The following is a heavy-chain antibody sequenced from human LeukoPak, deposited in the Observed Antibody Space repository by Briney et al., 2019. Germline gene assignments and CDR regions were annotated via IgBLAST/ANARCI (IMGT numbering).Heavy chain of an antibody. CDR2: IRFDGSSK. V-gene: IGHV3-30*02. D-gene: IGHD6-19*01. CDR1: GFTFSSYW. CDR3: ARGSGWTDY. J-gene: IGHJ4*02. Sequence: GGSLRLSCAASGFTFSSYWMHWVRQAPGKGLEWVAFIRFDGSSKDYADSVKGRFTISRDNSKTMVNLQMNSLRAEDTAVYYCARGSGWTDYWGQGTLVTVSS.